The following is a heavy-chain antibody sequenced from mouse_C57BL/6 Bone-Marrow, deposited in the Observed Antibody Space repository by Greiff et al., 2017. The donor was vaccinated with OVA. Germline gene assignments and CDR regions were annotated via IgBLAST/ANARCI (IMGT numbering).Heavy chain of an antibody. Sequence: ESGAELVRPGASVKLSCKASGYTFTDYYINWVKQRPGQGLEWIARIYPGSGNTYYNEKFKGKATLTAEKSSSTAYMQLSSLTSEDSAVYFCARGSYYCSSYARGDYWGQGTTLTVSS. CDR1: GYTFTDYY. J-gene: IGHJ2*01. D-gene: IGHD1-1*01. CDR2: IYPGSGNT. CDR3: ARGSYYCSSYARGDY. V-gene: IGHV1-76*01.